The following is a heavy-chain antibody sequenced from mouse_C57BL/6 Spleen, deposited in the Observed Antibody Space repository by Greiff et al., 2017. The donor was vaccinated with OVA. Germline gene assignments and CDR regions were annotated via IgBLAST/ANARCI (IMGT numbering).Heavy chain of an antibody. V-gene: IGHV14-3*01. Sequence: EVQLQQSVAGLVRPGASVKLSCTASGFNIKNNDMNWVKQRPEQGLEWIGRIDPANGNTKYAPHFQGQATITADPSPNTAYLQHSRLTAKYTAIYYCAPCSSYSWFAYWGQGALVAVSA. CDR1: GFNIKNND. D-gene: IGHD1-1*01. CDR3: APCSSYSWFAY. J-gene: IGHJ3*01. CDR2: IDPANGNT.